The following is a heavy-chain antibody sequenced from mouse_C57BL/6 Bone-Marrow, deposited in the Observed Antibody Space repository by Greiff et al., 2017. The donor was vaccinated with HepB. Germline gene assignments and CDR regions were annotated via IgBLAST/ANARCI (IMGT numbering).Heavy chain of an antibody. J-gene: IGHJ3*01. D-gene: IGHD2-2*01. CDR2: ISSGGSYT. CDR1: GFTFSSYG. V-gene: IGHV5-6*02. CDR3: ARQRSTMVTAWFAY. Sequence: EVKLVESGGDLVKPGGSLKLSCAASGFTFSSYGMSWVRQTPDKRLEWVATISSGGSYTYYPDSVKGRFTISRDNAKNTLYLQMSSLKSEDTAMYYCARQRSTMVTAWFAYWGQGTLVTVSA.